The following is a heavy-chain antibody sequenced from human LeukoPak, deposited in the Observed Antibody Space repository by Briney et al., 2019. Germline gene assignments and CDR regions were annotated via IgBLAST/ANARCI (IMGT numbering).Heavy chain of an antibody. CDR2: IKQDGSET. Sequence: PGGSLRLSCSASGFSFNTCWMSWVRQAPGKGLEWVANIKQDGSETYYIDSVKGRFSISRDNAKKSLDPQMNSLRVEDTAVYYCARDKEEGSSSGSIFDIWGQGTMVTVSA. J-gene: IGHJ3*02. D-gene: IGHD3-22*01. CDR1: GFSFNTCW. V-gene: IGHV3-7*01. CDR3: ARDKEEGSSSGSIFDI.